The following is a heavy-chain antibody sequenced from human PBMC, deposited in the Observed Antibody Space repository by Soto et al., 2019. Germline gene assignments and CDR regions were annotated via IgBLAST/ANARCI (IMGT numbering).Heavy chain of an antibody. D-gene: IGHD3-9*01. J-gene: IGHJ4*02. Sequence: GGSLRLSCAASGFTFGSYSMNWVRQAPGKGLEWVSYISSSSTIYYADSVQGRFTISRDNAKKSLYLQMNSLRDDDTAVYHCARDASYYDILTGYHIDYWGQGTLVTSPQ. CDR1: GFTFGSYS. CDR3: ARDASYYDILTGYHIDY. V-gene: IGHV3-48*02. CDR2: ISSSSTI.